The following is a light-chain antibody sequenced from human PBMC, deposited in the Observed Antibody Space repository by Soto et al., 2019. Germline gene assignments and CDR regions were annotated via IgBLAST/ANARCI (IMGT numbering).Light chain of an antibody. Sequence: QTVLTQPASVSGSPGQSITISCTGTSSDVGTYNLVSWYQQHPGKAPKLLIYEVRKRPSSISSRFSGSKSDNTASLTISGLQAEDEADYYCCSYAGSNSVVFGGGTKVTVL. V-gene: IGLV2-23*02. CDR1: SSDVGTYNL. J-gene: IGLJ3*02. CDR2: EVR. CDR3: CSYAGSNSVV.